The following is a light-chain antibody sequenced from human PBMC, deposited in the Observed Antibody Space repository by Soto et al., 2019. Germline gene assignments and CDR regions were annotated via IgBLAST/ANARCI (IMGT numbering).Light chain of an antibody. V-gene: IGKV1-5*03. CDR1: QSVSSW. Sequence: DIQMTQSPSTLAASVGDRVIITCRASQSVSSWLAWYQQKPGKAPKLLIYKASSLESGVPSRFSGSGSGTEFTLTISSLQPDDFATYYCQQYNSASITFGGGTNVEIK. CDR2: KAS. J-gene: IGKJ4*01. CDR3: QQYNSASIT.